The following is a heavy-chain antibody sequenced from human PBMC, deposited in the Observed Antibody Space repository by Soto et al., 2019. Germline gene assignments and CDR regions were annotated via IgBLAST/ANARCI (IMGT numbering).Heavy chain of an antibody. CDR3: AKGYYYDSSGTPYYFDY. CDR1: GFTFSSYA. V-gene: IGHV3-23*01. J-gene: IGHJ4*02. D-gene: IGHD3-22*01. Sequence: GGSLRLSCAASGFTFSSYAMSWVRQAPGKGLEWVSAISGSGGSTYYADSAKGRFTISRDNSKNTLYLQMNSLRAEDTAVYYCAKGYYYDSSGTPYYFDYWGQGTLVTVSS. CDR2: ISGSGGST.